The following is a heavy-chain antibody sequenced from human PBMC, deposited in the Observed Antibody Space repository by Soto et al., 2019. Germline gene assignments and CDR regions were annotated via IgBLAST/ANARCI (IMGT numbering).Heavy chain of an antibody. Sequence: SETLSLTCAVYGGSFSGYYLSWIRQPPGKGLEWIGEINHSGSTNYNPSLKSRVTISVDTSKNQFSLKLSSVTAADTAVYYCARGIAAAGTRGNWFDPWGQGTLVTVSS. V-gene: IGHV4-34*01. CDR3: ARGIAAAGTRGNWFDP. J-gene: IGHJ5*02. CDR2: INHSGST. CDR1: GGSFSGYY. D-gene: IGHD6-13*01.